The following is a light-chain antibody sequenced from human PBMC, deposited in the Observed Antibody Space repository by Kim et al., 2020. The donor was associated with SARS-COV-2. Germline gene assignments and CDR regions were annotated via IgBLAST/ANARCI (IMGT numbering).Light chain of an antibody. J-gene: IGLJ1*01. CDR3: RSYTNRSTYV. CDR1: SIDVGGYNY. CDR2: DVS. Sequence: QSALTQPASVSGSPGQSITISCTGTSIDVGGYNYVSWYQQHPGKVPKLMIYDVSNRPSGVSNRFSGSKSGNTASLTISGLQPEDEADYYCRSYTNRSTYVFGTGTEVTVL. V-gene: IGLV2-14*03.